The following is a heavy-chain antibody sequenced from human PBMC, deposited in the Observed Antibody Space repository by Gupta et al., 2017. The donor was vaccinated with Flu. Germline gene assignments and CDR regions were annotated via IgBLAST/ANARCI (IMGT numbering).Heavy chain of an antibody. CDR3: ASPYVLRYFDGGLNYYYYGMDV. V-gene: IGHV4-39*01. Sequence: QLQLQESGPGLVKPSETLSLTCTVSGGSISSSSYYWGWIRQPPGKGLEWIGSIYYSGSTYYNPSLKSRVTISVDTSKNQFSLKLSSVTAADTAVYYCASPYVLRYFDGGLNYYYYGMDVWGQGTTVTVSS. D-gene: IGHD3-9*01. J-gene: IGHJ6*02. CDR1: GGSISSSSYY. CDR2: IYYSGST.